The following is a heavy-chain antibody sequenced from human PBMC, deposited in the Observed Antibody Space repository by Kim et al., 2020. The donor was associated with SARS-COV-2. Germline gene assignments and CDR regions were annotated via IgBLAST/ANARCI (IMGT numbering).Heavy chain of an antibody. Sequence: SETLSLTCTVSGGSISSSSYYWGWIRQPPGKGLEWIGSIYYSGSTYYNPSLKSRVTISVDTSKNQFSLKLSSVTAADTAVYYCARHFSDQLLVGYYYYGMDVWGQGTTVTVSS. V-gene: IGHV4-39*01. CDR1: GGSISSSSYY. J-gene: IGHJ6*02. CDR3: ARHFSDQLLVGYYYYGMDV. CDR2: IYYSGST. D-gene: IGHD2-2*01.